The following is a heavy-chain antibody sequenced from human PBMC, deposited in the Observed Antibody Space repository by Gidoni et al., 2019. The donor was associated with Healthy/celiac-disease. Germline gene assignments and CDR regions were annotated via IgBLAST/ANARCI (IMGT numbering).Heavy chain of an antibody. CDR3: ARERGQGSSGWYRGFDY. CDR2: IYTSGST. D-gene: IGHD6-19*01. CDR1: GGSISSGSYY. V-gene: IGHV4-61*02. J-gene: IGHJ4*02. Sequence: QVQLQESGPGLVKPSQTLSLTCTVSGGSISSGSYYWSWIRQPAGKGLEWIGRIYTSGSTNYNPSLKSRVTMSVDTSKNQFSLKLSSVTAADTAVYYCARERGQGSSGWYRGFDYWGQGTLVTVSS.